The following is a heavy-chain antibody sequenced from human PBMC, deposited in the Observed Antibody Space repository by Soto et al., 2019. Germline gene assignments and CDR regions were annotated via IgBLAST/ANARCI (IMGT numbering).Heavy chain of an antibody. CDR1: GFTFSSYG. J-gene: IGHJ3*02. Sequence: PGGSLRLSCAASGFTFSSYGMHWVRQAPGKGLEWVAVISYDGSNKYYADSVKGRFTISRDNSKNTLYLQMNSLRAEDTAVYYCAKDSGSYSGAFDIWGQGTMVTVS. V-gene: IGHV3-30*18. CDR2: ISYDGSNK. D-gene: IGHD1-26*01. CDR3: AKDSGSYSGAFDI.